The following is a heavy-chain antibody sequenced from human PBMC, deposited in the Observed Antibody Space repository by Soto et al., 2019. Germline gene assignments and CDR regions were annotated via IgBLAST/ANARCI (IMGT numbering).Heavy chain of an antibody. CDR3: AEIYSSGHDY. J-gene: IGHJ4*02. CDR1: GGAFSSYA. Sequence: SVKVSFKASGGAFSSYAISWVRQAPGQGLEWMGGIIPIFGTANYAQKFQGRVTITADESTSTAYMELSSLRSEDTAVYYGAEIYSSGHDYWGQGTLVTVSS. V-gene: IGHV1-69*13. D-gene: IGHD6-19*01. CDR2: IIPIFGTA.